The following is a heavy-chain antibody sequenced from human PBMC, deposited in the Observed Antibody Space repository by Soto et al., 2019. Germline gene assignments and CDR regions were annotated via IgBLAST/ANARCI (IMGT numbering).Heavy chain of an antibody. V-gene: IGHV4-39*01. CDR3: ARPRGYDAYYFDY. CDR2: IYYSGST. Sequence: QLQLQESGPGLVKPSETLSLTCTVSGGSISSSSYYWGWIRQPPGKGLEWIGSIYYSGSTYYNPSLKSRVTISVDTSKNQFPLKLSSVTAADTAVYYCARPRGYDAYYFDYWGQGTLVTVSS. J-gene: IGHJ4*02. D-gene: IGHD3-16*01. CDR1: GGSISSSSYY.